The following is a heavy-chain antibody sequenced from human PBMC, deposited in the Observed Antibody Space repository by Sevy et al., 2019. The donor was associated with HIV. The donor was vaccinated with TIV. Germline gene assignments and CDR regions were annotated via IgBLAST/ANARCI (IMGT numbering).Heavy chain of an antibody. V-gene: IGHV3-23*01. CDR2: LSFGCGKI. J-gene: IGHJ4*02. Sequence: GGSLKLSCAASGFTFNIYSMSWVRQTPGKGLEWVATLSFGCGKINYADSVKGRFTISRDNSKNTLYLQMNSLRAEDTAVYYCAREGCSKPHDYWGQGTLVTVSS. CDR1: GFTFNIYS. D-gene: IGHD2-2*01. CDR3: AREGCSKPHDY.